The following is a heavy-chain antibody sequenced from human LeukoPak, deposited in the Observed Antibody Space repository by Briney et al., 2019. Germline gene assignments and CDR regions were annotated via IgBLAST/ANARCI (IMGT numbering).Heavy chain of an antibody. J-gene: IGHJ4*02. CDR3: AGGAGWLIDY. CDR2: IRQDGSEK. V-gene: IGHV3-7*03. D-gene: IGHD3-16*01. Sequence: PGRSLRLSCAASGFSFGRHWMNWVRQAPGKGLEWVANIRQDGSEKNYVDSVKGRFTISRDNAKNSLFLQMDSPRAEDTAVYYCAGGAGWLIDYWGQGTLVTVSS. CDR1: GFSFGRHW.